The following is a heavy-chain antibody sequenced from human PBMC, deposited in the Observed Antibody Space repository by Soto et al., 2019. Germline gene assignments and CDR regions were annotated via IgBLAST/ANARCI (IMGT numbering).Heavy chain of an antibody. Sequence: QVQLQESDPGLVRPSGTLSLTCAVSGGSISSTNWWSWVRQPPGKGLEWIGEIYHSGSTNSNPSLKSRVTMSVDKSKNQFSRRLSSVPAADTAVYYCARDGSAALFRPPLTFWGQGTLVTVSS. CDR3: ARDGSAALFRPPLTF. CDR2: IYHSGST. D-gene: IGHD6-13*01. V-gene: IGHV4-4*02. J-gene: IGHJ4*02. CDR1: GGSISSTNW.